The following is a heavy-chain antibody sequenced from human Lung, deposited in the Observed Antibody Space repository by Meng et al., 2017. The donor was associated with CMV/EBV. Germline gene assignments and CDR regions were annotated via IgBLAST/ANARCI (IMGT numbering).Heavy chain of an antibody. Sequence: SVXVSXXASGYTFTDYYMHWVRQAPGQRLEWMGWINPSKGSTDYAQKFQGRVTMTRDTSISTAYIELSRLRSDDTAVYYCARGSPITGARTPYDYWGQGTLVTVSS. D-gene: IGHD1-20*01. J-gene: IGHJ4*02. CDR1: GYTFTDYY. CDR2: INPSKGST. V-gene: IGHV1-2*02. CDR3: ARGSPITGARTPYDY.